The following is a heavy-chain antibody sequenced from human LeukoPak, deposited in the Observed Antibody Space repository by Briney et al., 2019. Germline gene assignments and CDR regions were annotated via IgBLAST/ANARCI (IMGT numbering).Heavy chain of an antibody. J-gene: IGHJ3*02. CDR1: GGSVSSGSHY. CDR3: AREVSSGWYLSAFDI. D-gene: IGHD6-19*01. CDR2: VYYSGLT. Sequence: SETLSLTCTVSGGSVSSGSHYWSWIRQPPGKGLEWIGYVYYSGLTNYSPSLKSRVTISLDTPKNQFSLKLSSVTAADTAVYYCAREVSSGWYLSAFDIWGQGTMVTVSS. V-gene: IGHV4-61*01.